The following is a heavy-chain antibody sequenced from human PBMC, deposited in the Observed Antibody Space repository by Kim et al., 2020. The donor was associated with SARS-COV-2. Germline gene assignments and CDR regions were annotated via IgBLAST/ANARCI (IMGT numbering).Heavy chain of an antibody. V-gene: IGHV4-30-2*04. D-gene: IGHD6-13*01. CDR3: ARVEGIAAAVDY. Sequence: YYNPSLKSRVTISVDTSKNQFSLKLSSVTAADTAVYYCARVEGIAAAVDYWGQGTLVTVSS. J-gene: IGHJ4*02.